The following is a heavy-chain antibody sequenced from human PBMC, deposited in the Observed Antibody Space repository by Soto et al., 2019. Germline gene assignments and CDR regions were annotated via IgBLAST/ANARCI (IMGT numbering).Heavy chain of an antibody. J-gene: IGHJ6*02. Sequence: SVKVSCKASGFTFTSSAVQWVRQARGQRLEWIGWIVVGSGNTNYAQKFQERVTITRDMSTSTAYMELSSLRSEDTAVYYCAAVSRYCSGGSCYYYYGMDVWGQGTTVTVSS. CDR3: AAVSRYCSGGSCYYYYGMDV. CDR1: GFTFTSSA. D-gene: IGHD2-15*01. V-gene: IGHV1-58*01. CDR2: IVVGSGNT.